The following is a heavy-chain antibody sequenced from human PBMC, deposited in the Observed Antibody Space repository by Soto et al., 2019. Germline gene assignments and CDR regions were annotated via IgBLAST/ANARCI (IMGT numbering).Heavy chain of an antibody. D-gene: IGHD3-10*01. CDR1: GYTFTSYG. Sequence: ASVKVSCTASGYTFTSYGISWVRQAPGQGLEWMGWISAYNGNTNYAQKLQGRVTMTTDTSTSTAYMELRSPRSDDTAVYYCARRYYGSGSYYKGLAPPDYWGQGTLVTVSS. CDR3: ARRYYGSGSYYKGLAPPDY. CDR2: ISAYNGNT. V-gene: IGHV1-18*01. J-gene: IGHJ4*02.